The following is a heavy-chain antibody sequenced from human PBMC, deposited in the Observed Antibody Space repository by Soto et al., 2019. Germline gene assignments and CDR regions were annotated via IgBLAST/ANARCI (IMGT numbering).Heavy chain of an antibody. J-gene: IGHJ6*02. CDR3: ARQYTYSSSWYYYGMDV. V-gene: IGHV3-33*01. D-gene: IGHD6-13*01. CDR2: IWYDGSNK. CDR1: GFIFSSYG. Sequence: GGSLRLSCAASGFIFSSYGMHWARQAPGKGLEWVAVIWYDGSNKYYADSVKGRFTISRDNSKNTLYLQMNSLRAEDTAVYYCARQYTYSSSWYYYGMDVWGQGTTVTVSS.